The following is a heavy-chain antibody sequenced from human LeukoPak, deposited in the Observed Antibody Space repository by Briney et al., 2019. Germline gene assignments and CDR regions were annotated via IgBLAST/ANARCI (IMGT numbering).Heavy chain of an antibody. J-gene: IGHJ4*02. CDR1: GFTFDDYG. CDR2: INWNGGST. V-gene: IGHV3-20*04. D-gene: IGHD6-6*01. Sequence: PGGSLRLSCAASGFTFDDYGMGWVRQAPGKGLEWVSGINWNGGSTGYADSVKGRFTISRGNAKNSLYLQMNSLRAEDTALYFCARRHYSSSSLGGPFDLWGQGTLVTVSS. CDR3: ARRHYSSSSLGGPFDL.